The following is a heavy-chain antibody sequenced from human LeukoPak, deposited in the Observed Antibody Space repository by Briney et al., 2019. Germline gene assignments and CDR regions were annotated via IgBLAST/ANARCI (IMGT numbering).Heavy chain of an antibody. V-gene: IGHV3-64D*06. Sequence: GGSLRLSCAASGFTFSSYAMHWVRQAPGKGLEYVSAISSNGGSTYYADSVKGRFTISRDNSKNTLYLQMSSLRAEDTAVYYCVSSSGYYLYYAFDIWGQGTMVTVSS. CDR3: VSSSGYYLYYAFDI. J-gene: IGHJ3*02. CDR1: GFTFSSYA. CDR2: ISSNGGST. D-gene: IGHD3-22*01.